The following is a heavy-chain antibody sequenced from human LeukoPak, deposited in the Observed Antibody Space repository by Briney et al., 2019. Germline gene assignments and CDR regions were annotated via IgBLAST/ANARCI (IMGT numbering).Heavy chain of an antibody. D-gene: IGHD3-9*01. Sequence: GGSLRLSCAASGFTVSSNYMSWVRQAPGKGLEWGSVIYSGGSTYYADSVKGRFTISRDNSKNTLYLQMNSLRAEDTAVYYCARDLNRYYDILTGYPLWGQGTLVTVSS. V-gene: IGHV3-66*02. J-gene: IGHJ4*02. CDR3: ARDLNRYYDILTGYPL. CDR1: GFTVSSNY. CDR2: IYSGGST.